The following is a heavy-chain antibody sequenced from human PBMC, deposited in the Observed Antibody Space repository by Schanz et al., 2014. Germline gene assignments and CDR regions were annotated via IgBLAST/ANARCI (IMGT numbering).Heavy chain of an antibody. V-gene: IGHV7-4-1*02. CDR2: INTNTGNP. J-gene: IGHJ4*02. Sequence: QVQLVESGSELKKPGASVKVSCKASGYTLTHYAMNWVRQAPGQGPEWMGWINTNTGNPTYAQGFTGRFVFSLDTSVSTAYLEISSLLAEDTAIYYCATLPEYSYMSWDQWGQGTLVTVSS. CDR1: GYTLTHYA. CDR3: ATLPEYSYMSWDQ. D-gene: IGHD5-18*01.